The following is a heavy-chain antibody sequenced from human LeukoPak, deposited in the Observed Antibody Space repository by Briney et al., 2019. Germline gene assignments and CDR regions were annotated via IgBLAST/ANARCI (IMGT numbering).Heavy chain of an antibody. V-gene: IGHV3-23*01. CDR1: GLTFSSYA. CDR2: ISGSGGST. D-gene: IGHD6-19*01. J-gene: IGHJ6*03. CDR3: AKARARGWYLSGTSMDV. Sequence: PGGSLRLSSAAAGLTFSSYAMSWVRQAPGKGLEWVSAISGSGGSTYYADSVKGRFTISRDNSKNTLYLQMNSLRAEDTAVYYCAKARARGWYLSGTSMDVWGKGTTVTVSS.